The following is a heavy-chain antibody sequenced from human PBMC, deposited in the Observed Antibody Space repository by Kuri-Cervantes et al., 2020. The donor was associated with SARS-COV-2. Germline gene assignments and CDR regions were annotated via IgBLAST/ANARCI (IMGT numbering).Heavy chain of an antibody. CDR2: IYSGGST. Sequence: ETLSLTCAASGFTVSSNYMSWVRQAPGKGLEWVSVIYSGGSTYYADSVKGRFTISRDNSKNTLYLQMNSLRAEDTAVYYCARVISGYCTNGVCPYYFDYWGQGTLVTASS. CDR1: GFTVSSNY. V-gene: IGHV3-53*01. J-gene: IGHJ4*02. CDR3: ARVISGYCTNGVCPYYFDY. D-gene: IGHD2-8*01.